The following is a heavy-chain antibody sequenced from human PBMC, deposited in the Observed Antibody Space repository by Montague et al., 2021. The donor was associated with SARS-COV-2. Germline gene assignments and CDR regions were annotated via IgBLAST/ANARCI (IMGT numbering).Heavy chain of an antibody. CDR1: GDSMRSSY. V-gene: IGHV4-59*08. Sequence: SETLSLTCTVSGDSMRSSYWNWIRQPPGKGLEYIGYTYYSGVANYNPSLRSRVTTSLDTSKNQFSLNLRSVTAADTAMHFCARQKLNGRSTYYYYHDMDVWGQGTTVSVSS. CDR2: TYYSGVA. D-gene: IGHD2-8*01. CDR3: ARQKLNGRSTYYYYHDMDV. J-gene: IGHJ6*02.